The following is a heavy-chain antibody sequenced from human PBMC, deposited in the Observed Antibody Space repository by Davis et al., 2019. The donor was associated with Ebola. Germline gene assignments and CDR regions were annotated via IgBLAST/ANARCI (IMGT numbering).Heavy chain of an antibody. Sequence: PGGSLRLSCTDSVITFSSYAMTWVRQAPGKGLEWVSAISGSGGSTYYADSVKGRFTISRDNAKNSLYLQMNSLRAEDTAVYYCARENGVCYFDYWGQGTLVTVSS. J-gene: IGHJ4*02. CDR3: ARENGVCYFDY. V-gene: IGHV3-23*01. D-gene: IGHD2-8*01. CDR1: VITFSSYA. CDR2: ISGSGGST.